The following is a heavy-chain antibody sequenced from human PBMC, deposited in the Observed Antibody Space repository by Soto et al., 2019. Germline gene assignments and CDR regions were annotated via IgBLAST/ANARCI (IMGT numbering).Heavy chain of an antibody. D-gene: IGHD1-7*01. CDR2: IYYSGST. CDR1: GGSISSYY. Sequence: SETLSLTCTVSGGSISSYYWSWIRQPPGKGLEWIGYIYYSGSTNYNPSLKSRVTISVDTSKNQFSLKLSSVTAADTAVYYCAREGLTGTIGLHYYYGLDVWGQGTTVTVSS. CDR3: AREGLTGTIGLHYYYGLDV. J-gene: IGHJ6*02. V-gene: IGHV4-59*01.